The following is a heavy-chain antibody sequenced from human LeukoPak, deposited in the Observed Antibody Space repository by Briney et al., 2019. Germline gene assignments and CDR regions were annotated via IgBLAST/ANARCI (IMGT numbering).Heavy chain of an antibody. CDR3: ARGYSPLNY. CDR1: GGSISSYY. Sequence: SETLSLTCTVSGGSISSYYWSWIRQPPGKGLEWIGHINYRGNTNYNPSLKSRVTISVDTSKNRFSLQLSSVTTADTAVYYCARGYSPLNYWGQGTLVTVSP. D-gene: IGHD6-13*01. J-gene: IGHJ4*02. CDR2: INYRGNT. V-gene: IGHV4-59*01.